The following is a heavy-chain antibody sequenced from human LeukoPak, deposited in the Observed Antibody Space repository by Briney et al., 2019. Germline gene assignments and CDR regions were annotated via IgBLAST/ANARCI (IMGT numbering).Heavy chain of an antibody. V-gene: IGHV3-74*01. J-gene: IGHJ4*02. CDR2: INSDGSST. Sequence: GGSLRLSCAASGFTFSSYWMHWVRQAPGKGLVWVSRINSDGSSTSYADSVKGRFTISRDNAKNTLYLQMNSLRAEDTAVYYCARDGLYDFWSGYPDYWGKGTLVSVSS. CDR3: ARDGLYDFWSGYPDY. CDR1: GFTFSSYW. D-gene: IGHD3-3*01.